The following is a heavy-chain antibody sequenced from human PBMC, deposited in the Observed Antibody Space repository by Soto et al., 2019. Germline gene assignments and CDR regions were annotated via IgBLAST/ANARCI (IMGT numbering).Heavy chain of an antibody. CDR3: ARARITMVRGVIILYYFDY. D-gene: IGHD3-10*01. CDR1: GFTFSSYA. CDR2: ISYDGSNK. Sequence: WWSLRLCCAASGFTFSSYAMHWFRQAPGKGLEWVAVISYDGSNKYYADSVKGRFTISRDNSKNTLYLQMNSLRAEDTAVYYCARARITMVRGVIILYYFDYWGQGTLVTVSS. V-gene: IGHV3-30-3*01. J-gene: IGHJ4*02.